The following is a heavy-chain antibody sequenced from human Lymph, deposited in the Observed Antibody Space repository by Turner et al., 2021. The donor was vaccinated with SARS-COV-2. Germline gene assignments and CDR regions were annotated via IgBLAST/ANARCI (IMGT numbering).Heavy chain of an antibody. J-gene: IGHJ6*02. Sequence: EVQLVESGGGLIQPGGSLRLSCAASGFTVSYNYMTWVRQAPGKGLEWVSVIYSGGSTYYADSEKGRFTISRDSSKNTLYLQMNSLRAEDTAVYYCARDLMEVGGMDVWGQGTTVTVSS. CDR1: GFTVSYNY. D-gene: IGHD3-3*01. CDR2: IYSGGST. V-gene: IGHV3-53*01. CDR3: ARDLMEVGGMDV.